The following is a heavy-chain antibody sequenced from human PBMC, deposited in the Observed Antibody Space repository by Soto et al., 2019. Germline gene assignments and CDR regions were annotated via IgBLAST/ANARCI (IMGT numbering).Heavy chain of an antibody. Sequence: SETLSLTCSVSGGSISSSYWNWIRQPAGKGLEWIGRFYTTGRASYNPSLKGRLTLSGDTSKNQFSLRLGSVTAADTAVYYCARVFPSYCGGDCSYFDSWGQGTLVTVSS. CDR3: ARVFPSYCGGDCSYFDS. J-gene: IGHJ4*02. CDR2: FYTTGRA. V-gene: IGHV4-4*07. D-gene: IGHD2-21*02. CDR1: GGSISSSY.